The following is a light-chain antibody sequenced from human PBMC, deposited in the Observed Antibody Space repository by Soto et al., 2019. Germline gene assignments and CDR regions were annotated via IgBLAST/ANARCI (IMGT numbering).Light chain of an antibody. CDR1: SSDVGAYNF. J-gene: IGLJ1*01. V-gene: IGLV2-14*01. Sequence: QSALTQPASVSGSPGQSITISCTGTSSDVGAYNFVSWYQQHPGKAPKLIIHEVSNRPSGVSNRFSGSKSGNTASLTISGLQADDEADYYCSSRGGSNPLYVFGSGTKVTVL. CDR3: SSRGGSNPLYV. CDR2: EVS.